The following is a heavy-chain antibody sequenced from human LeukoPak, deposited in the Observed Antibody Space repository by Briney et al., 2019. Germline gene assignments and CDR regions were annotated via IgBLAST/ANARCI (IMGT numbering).Heavy chain of an antibody. V-gene: IGHV4-39*07. D-gene: IGHD5-12*01. CDR1: GDSFSRRSSY. CDR3: ARLSGYDWESFHDY. CDR2: ISYSGST. J-gene: IGHJ4*02. Sequence: SETLSLTCTASGDSFSRRSSYWGWLRQPPGKGLEWIGSISYSGSTSYNPSLKRRVTISVDTSKNQFSLRLSSVTAADTAVYYCARLSGYDWESFHDYWGQGILVTVSS.